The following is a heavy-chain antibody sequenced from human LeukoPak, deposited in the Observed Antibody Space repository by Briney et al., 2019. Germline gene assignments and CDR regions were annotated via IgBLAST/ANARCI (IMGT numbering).Heavy chain of an antibody. CDR3: ARAYGAAPLYYMDV. CDR1: GFTFSSYS. V-gene: IGHV3-21*01. D-gene: IGHD4/OR15-4a*01. J-gene: IGHJ6*03. CDR2: ISSSSSYI. Sequence: GGSLRLSCAASGFTFSSYSMNWVRQAPGKGLEWVSSISSSSSYIYYADSVKGRFTISRDSAKNSLYLQMNSLRAEDTAVYYCARAYGAAPLYYMDVWGKGTTVTVSS.